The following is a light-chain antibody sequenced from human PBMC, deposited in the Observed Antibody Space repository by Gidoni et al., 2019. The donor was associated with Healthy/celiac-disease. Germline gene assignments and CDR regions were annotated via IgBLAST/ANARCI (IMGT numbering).Light chain of an antibody. CDR1: QSVLYSSNNKNY. J-gene: IGKJ1*01. Sequence: DIVMTQSPDSLAVSLGERATINCQSSQSVLYSSNNKNYLDWYQQKPGQPPKLLIYWASTRESGVPDRFSGSGSGTDFTLTISSLQAEDVAVYYCQQYYSTPRTFGQXTKVEIK. CDR3: QQYYSTPRT. V-gene: IGKV4-1*01. CDR2: WAS.